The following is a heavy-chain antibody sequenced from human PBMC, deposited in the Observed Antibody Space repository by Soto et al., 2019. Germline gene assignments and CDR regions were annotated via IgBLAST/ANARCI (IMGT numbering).Heavy chain of an antibody. CDR3: ARSTWGTYRYPGDYYYGMDV. J-gene: IGHJ6*02. CDR1: GGTFSNFA. V-gene: IGHV1-69*01. Sequence: QVQLVQSGAEVKRPGSSVKVSCQASGGTFSNFAFSWVRLAPGQGLQWMGGIFPVSGTSNIAQSLQGRVTITADESTTTIHIELRSLGSEDTAFYYCARSTWGTYRYPGDYYYGMDVWGQGTSVTVSS. CDR2: IFPVSGTS. D-gene: IGHD3-16*02.